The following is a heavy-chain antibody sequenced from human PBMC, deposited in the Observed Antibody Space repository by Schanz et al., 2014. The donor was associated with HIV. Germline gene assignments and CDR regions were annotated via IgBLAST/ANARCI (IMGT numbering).Heavy chain of an antibody. CDR2: ISYDGSDK. Sequence: QVQLVESGGGVVQPGRSLRLPFAVSGFIFRNSFLPWVRQAPGKGLEWVAVISYDGSDKYYADSVKGRFTIARDNSKNTLYLQMNSLRAEDTAVYYCAKGLRLWLLRGGAEDWGQGTLVTVSS. CDR3: AKGLRLWLLRGGAED. CDR1: GFIFRNSF. D-gene: IGHD6-19*01. V-gene: IGHV3-30*18. J-gene: IGHJ4*02.